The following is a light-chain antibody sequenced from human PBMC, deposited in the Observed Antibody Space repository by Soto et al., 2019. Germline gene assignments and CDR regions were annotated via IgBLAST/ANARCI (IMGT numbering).Light chain of an antibody. V-gene: IGLV1-40*01. CDR2: GNS. J-gene: IGLJ1*01. CDR3: QSYDSSLSVLYV. CDR1: SSNIGAGYD. Sequence: QSVLTQPPSVSGAPGQRVTFSCTGSSSNIGAGYDVHWYQQLPRTAPKLLIYGNSNRPSGVPDRFSGSKSGTSASLAITGLQAEDEADYYCQSYDSSLSVLYVFGTGTKATVL.